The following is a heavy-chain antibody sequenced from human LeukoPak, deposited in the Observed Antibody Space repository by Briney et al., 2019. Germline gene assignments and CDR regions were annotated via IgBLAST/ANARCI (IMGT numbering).Heavy chain of an antibody. CDR2: ISSNGGST. V-gene: IGHV3-64D*09. Sequence: GGSLRLSCAASGFTFSTYTMSWVRQAPGKGLEYVSAISSNGGSTYYADSVKGRFTISRDNSKNTLYLQMSSLRAEDTAVYYCVAPYCSGGSCYAFDYWGQGTLVTVSS. J-gene: IGHJ4*02. CDR1: GFTFSTYT. D-gene: IGHD2-15*01. CDR3: VAPYCSGGSCYAFDY.